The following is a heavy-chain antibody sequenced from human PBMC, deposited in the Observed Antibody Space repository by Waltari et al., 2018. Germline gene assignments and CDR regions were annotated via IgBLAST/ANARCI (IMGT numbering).Heavy chain of an antibody. Sequence: QVQLQESGPGLVKPSGTLSLTCAVSGDSMSSTDWWNWVRQPPGKGLEWIGQIHRSGRTHYTPSRESRVTTSIDTSNNEFSLKVTSATAADTAVYYCARDRGRGLYLDSWGQGTLVTVSP. J-gene: IGHJ4*02. CDR3: ARDRGRGLYLDS. CDR2: IHRSGRT. D-gene: IGHD2-15*01. CDR1: GDSMSSTDW. V-gene: IGHV4-4*02.